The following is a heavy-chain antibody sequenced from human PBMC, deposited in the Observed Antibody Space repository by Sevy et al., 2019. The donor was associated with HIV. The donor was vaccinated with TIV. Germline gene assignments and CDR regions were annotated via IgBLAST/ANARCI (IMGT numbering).Heavy chain of an antibody. CDR3: ARVQVLGGYYYFDH. D-gene: IGHD2-21*01. CDR2: IRKKTNSYST. V-gene: IGHV3-72*01. J-gene: IGHJ4*02. Sequence: GGSLRLSCEASGFTFSDHYMDWVRQAPGKGLEWVGRIRKKTNSYSTEYAGSVKDRFTVSRDDLKKSLNRQMNSLKSDNTAMYFCARVQVLGGYYYFDHWGQGTQVTVSS. CDR1: GFTFSDHY.